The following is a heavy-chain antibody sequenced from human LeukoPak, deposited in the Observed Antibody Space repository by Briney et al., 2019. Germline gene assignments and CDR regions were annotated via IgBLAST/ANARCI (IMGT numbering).Heavy chain of an antibody. CDR3: ARSITIFYYFDY. CDR2: ISSSSTI. CDR1: GFTFSSYS. Sequence: GGSLRLSCAASGFTFSSYSMSWVRQAPGKGLEWVSYISSSSTIYYADSVKGRFTISRDNAKNSLYLQMNSLRAEDTAVYYCARSITIFYYFDYWGQGTLVTVSS. J-gene: IGHJ4*02. V-gene: IGHV3-48*01. D-gene: IGHD3-3*01.